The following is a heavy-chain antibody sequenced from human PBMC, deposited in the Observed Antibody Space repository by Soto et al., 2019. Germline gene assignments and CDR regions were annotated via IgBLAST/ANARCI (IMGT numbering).Heavy chain of an antibody. CDR3: AREGEGGCVYSSAWYCVMDV. Sequence: PSQTLSLTCAISGDSVSSNSAAWNWIRDSPSRDLEWLGRTYYRSKWYNDYAVSVKSRITINPDTSKNQFSLQLNSVTPEDTAVYYCAREGEGGCVYSSAWYCVMDVWGQGTTVTVSS. D-gene: IGHD6-19*01. J-gene: IGHJ6*02. V-gene: IGHV6-1*01. CDR2: TYYRSKWYN. CDR1: GDSVSSNSAA.